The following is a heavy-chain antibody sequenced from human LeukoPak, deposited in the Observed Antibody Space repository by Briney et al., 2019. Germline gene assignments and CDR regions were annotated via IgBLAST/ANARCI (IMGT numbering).Heavy chain of an antibody. J-gene: IGHJ6*03. CDR3: AGDVAAAGNYHYYMDV. V-gene: IGHV4-59*01. D-gene: IGHD6-13*01. CDR1: GGSISSYY. Sequence: SETLSLTCTVSGGSISSYYWSWIRQPPGKGLEWIGYIYYSGSTNYNPSLKSRVTISVDTSKNQFSLKLSSVTAADTAVYYCAGDVAAAGNYHYYMDVWGKGTTVTVSS. CDR2: IYYSGST.